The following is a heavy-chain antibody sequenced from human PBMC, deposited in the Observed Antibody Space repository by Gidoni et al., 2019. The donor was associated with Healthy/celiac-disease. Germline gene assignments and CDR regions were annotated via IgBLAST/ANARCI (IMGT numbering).Heavy chain of an antibody. CDR1: GGTFSSYA. Sequence: QVQLVQSGAEVTKPGSSVKVSCKASGGTFSSYAIRRVRQAPGQGLEWMGGIIPIFGTANYAQKYQGRVTITADESTSTAYMELSSLRSEDTAVYYCARGEGGYCTGGVCFPTYYYYYGMDVWGQGTTVTVSS. V-gene: IGHV1-69*01. CDR3: ARGEGGYCTGGVCFPTYYYYYGMDV. J-gene: IGHJ6*02. CDR2: IIPIFGTA. D-gene: IGHD2-8*02.